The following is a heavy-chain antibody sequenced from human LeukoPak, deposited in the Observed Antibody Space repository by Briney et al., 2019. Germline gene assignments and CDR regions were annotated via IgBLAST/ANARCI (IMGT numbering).Heavy chain of an antibody. J-gene: IGHJ4*02. Sequence: SETLSLTCSVSGDSISNGGYYWSWIRQHPGKGLEWIGYIYYSGSTYYNPSLKSRVTISVDTSKNQFSLKVMSVTAADTAVYYCARVESDVVVGPTACRLGKNFDSWVQGTLVTVSS. CDR1: GDSISNGGYY. D-gene: IGHD2-21*01. CDR2: IYYSGST. V-gene: IGHV4-31*03. CDR3: ARVESDVVVGPTACRLGKNFDS.